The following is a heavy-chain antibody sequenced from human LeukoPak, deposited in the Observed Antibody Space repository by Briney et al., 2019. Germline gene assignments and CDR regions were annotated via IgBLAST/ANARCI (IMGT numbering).Heavy chain of an antibody. Sequence: SETQSLTCAVYGGSFSGYYWSWIRQPPGKGLEWIGEINHSGSTNYNPSLKSRVTISVDTSKNQFSLKLSSVTAADTAVYYCARRRPRAGFDYWGQGTLVTVSS. D-gene: IGHD6-6*01. CDR1: GGSFSGYY. J-gene: IGHJ4*02. CDR2: INHSGST. V-gene: IGHV4-34*01. CDR3: ARRRPRAGFDY.